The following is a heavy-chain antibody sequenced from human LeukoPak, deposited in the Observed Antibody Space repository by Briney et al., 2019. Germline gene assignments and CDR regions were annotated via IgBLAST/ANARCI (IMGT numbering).Heavy chain of an antibody. V-gene: IGHV4-59*08. CDR3: AKHSCDSGDYFDE. D-gene: IGHD3-22*01. CDR1: GGSLSSNY. J-gene: IGHJ4*02. CDR2: TYHSGST. Sequence: PSETLSLTCTVSGGSLSSNYWSWIRQPPGEGLEWIGFTYHSGSTNYNPSLKSRVTISVDTSTNQFSLKMKSVTAADTAVYYCAKHSCDSGDYFDEGGQGTLVTVSS.